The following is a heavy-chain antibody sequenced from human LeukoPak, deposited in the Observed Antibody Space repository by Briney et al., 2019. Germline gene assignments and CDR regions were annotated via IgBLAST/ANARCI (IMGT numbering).Heavy chain of an antibody. Sequence: GGSLRLSCEASGFTFGSHAMYWVRQAPGKGLEWVAGIFGSGGSPHYADPVKGRFTISRDNSRNTVYLQINSLRAEDTAVYYCGETTVGYSSGQKPAWPVDYWGQGTLVAVSS. CDR2: IFGSGGSP. CDR1: GFTFGSHA. CDR3: GETTVGYSSGQKPAWPVDY. D-gene: IGHD5-18*01. J-gene: IGHJ4*02. V-gene: IGHV3-23*01.